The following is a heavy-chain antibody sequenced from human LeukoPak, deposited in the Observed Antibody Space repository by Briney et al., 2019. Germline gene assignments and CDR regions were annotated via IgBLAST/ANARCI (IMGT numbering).Heavy chain of an antibody. V-gene: IGHV1-18*01. Sequence: AAVKVSCKASGYTFTNFGISWVRQAPGQGLEWMGWISGNNDNPNYGQNFQGRFTVTSDSSTSTAYMELRNLRSDDTAVYYCARDVTSTDDYWGQGTLVTVSS. CDR3: ARDVTSTDDY. J-gene: IGHJ4*02. CDR1: GYTFTNFG. D-gene: IGHD4-17*01. CDR2: ISGNNDNP.